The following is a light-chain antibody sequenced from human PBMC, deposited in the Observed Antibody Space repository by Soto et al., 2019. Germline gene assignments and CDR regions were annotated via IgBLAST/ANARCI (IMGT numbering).Light chain of an antibody. J-gene: IGKJ4*01. CDR3: QQFDNLIT. CDR1: QSINNNY. V-gene: IGKV3D-20*01. Sequence: PGERATLSCGASQSINNNYLAWYQQKPGLAPRLLIYDASTRAAGIPDRFSGSGSGTDFTLTISRLEPEDFAVYYCQQFDNLITFGGGTKGEIK. CDR2: DAS.